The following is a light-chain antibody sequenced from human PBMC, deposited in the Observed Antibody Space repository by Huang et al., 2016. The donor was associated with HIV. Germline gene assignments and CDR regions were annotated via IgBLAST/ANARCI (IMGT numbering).Light chain of an antibody. J-gene: IGKJ2*01. CDR3: QQTYNVPRT. CDR1: QTVDMY. V-gene: IGKV1-39*01. Sequence: DIQMTQSPSSLSASIGDRVTMSCRASQTVDMYLHWYQQTPGIAPKLLIYAASNLQSDVPSRFSGTGSGTNFTLTISSLQPEDFVIYFCQQTYNVPRTFGQGTALEIK. CDR2: AAS.